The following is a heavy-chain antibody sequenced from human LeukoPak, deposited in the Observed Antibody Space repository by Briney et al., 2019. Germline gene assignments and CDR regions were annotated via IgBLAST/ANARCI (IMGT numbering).Heavy chain of an antibody. CDR2: VNPNSGDT. J-gene: IGHJ5*02. CDR3: SRGTRFDP. D-gene: IGHD2-15*01. V-gene: IGHV1-8*01. CDR1: GYSFNIYD. Sequence: ASVKVSCKTSGYSFNIYDINWVRQATGQGLEWMGWVNPNSGDTDYAQKFQGRLTMTRNTSISTAYMELSGLRLEDTAVYYCSRGTRFDPWGQGTQVTVSS.